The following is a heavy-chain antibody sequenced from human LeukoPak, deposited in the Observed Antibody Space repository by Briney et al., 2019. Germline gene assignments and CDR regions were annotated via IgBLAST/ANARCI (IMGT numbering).Heavy chain of an antibody. J-gene: IGHJ3*02. Sequence: SETLSLTWTVSGGSISSYYWSWIRQPPGKGLEWIGYIYYSGSTHYNPSLKSRVSISVVTSSNQFYLKLSSVTAADTAVYYCARSKLREQYHFWSETCAFDIWGQRTMGTVSS. CDR1: GGSISSYY. CDR2: IYYSGST. V-gene: IGHV4-59*01. D-gene: IGHD3-3*01. CDR3: ARSKLREQYHFWSETCAFDI.